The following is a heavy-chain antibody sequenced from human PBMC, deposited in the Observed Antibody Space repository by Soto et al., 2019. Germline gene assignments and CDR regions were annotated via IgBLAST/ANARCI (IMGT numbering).Heavy chain of an antibody. V-gene: IGHV1-18*01. CDR2: ISADNGNT. CDR3: ARDLPPSDY. CDR1: GYTFTSYF. J-gene: IGHJ4*02. Sequence: QVQLVQSGAEVKKPGASVKVSCKASGYTFTSYFISWVRQAPGQGLEWMGWISADNGNTNYVQNHQARVTMTPDPSTRTAYMELRSMRSDGTGVYYCARDLPPSDYWGQGTLVTVSS.